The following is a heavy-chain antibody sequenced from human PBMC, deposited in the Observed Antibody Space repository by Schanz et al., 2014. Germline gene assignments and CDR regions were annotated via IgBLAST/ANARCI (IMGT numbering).Heavy chain of an antibody. V-gene: IGHV3-21*01. Sequence: EGQLLESGGGLIQPGGSLRLSCAASGFTFSSYAMSWVRQAPGKGLEWVSSISSSGSYIHYADSVKGRFTISRDNAKNTLYLQMNSLRAEDTAVYYCARGTDWNLHYWGQGARVTVSS. CDR3: ARGTDWNLHY. J-gene: IGHJ4*02. CDR1: GFTFSSYA. CDR2: ISSSGSYI. D-gene: IGHD1-1*01.